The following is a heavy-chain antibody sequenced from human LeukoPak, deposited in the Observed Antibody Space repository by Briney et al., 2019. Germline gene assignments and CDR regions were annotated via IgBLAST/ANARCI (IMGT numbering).Heavy chain of an antibody. CDR1: GFTFSSYS. CDR3: ARGGSDGVLNWFDP. J-gene: IGHJ5*02. Sequence: GGSLRLSCAASGFTFSSYSMNWVRQAPGKGLEWVSSISSSSYIYYADSVKGRFTISRDNAKNSLYLQMNSLRAEDTAVYYCARGGSDGVLNWFDPWGQGTLVTVSS. V-gene: IGHV3-21*01. D-gene: IGHD4-17*01. CDR2: ISSSSYI.